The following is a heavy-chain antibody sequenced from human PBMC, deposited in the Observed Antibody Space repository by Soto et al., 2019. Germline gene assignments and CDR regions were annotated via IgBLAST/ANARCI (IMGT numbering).Heavy chain of an antibody. V-gene: IGHV3-33*01. D-gene: IGHD5-18*01. CDR3: ARVRIQLWLSKFPNGMDV. CDR1: GFTFSSYG. CDR2: IWYDGSNK. J-gene: IGHJ6*02. Sequence: QVQLVESGGGVVQPGRSLRLSCAASGFTFSSYGMHWVRQAPGKGLEWVAVIWYDGSNKYYADSVKGRFTISRDNSKNTLYLQMNSLRAEDTAVYYCARVRIQLWLSKFPNGMDVWGQGTTVTVSS.